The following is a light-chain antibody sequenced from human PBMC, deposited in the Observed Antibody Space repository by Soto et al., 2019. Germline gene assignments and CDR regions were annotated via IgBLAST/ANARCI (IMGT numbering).Light chain of an antibody. J-gene: IGKJ4*01. V-gene: IGKV1-17*03. CDR2: AAS. CDR1: QGISNY. CDR3: RLPAQLLGN. Sequence: RASQGISNYLAWFQQKPGKVPKRLIYAASSLQSGVPSRFSGSGSGTEITLTCGRRKPADPLFQSMRLPAQLLGNLGGGTKVDIK.